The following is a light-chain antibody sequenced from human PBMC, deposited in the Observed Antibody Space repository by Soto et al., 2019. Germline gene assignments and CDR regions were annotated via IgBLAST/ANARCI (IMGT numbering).Light chain of an antibody. V-gene: IGKV3-20*01. Sequence: ESVLTQSPGPLSLSPGERATLSCRASQRISSGSLAWYQQKPGQAPRLLIYDISKRAPGIPDRFSGSGSGTDFTLTISRLEPEDFALYYCQQYDTSSYTFGQGTKLEIK. CDR2: DIS. CDR3: QQYDTSSYT. CDR1: QRISSGS. J-gene: IGKJ2*01.